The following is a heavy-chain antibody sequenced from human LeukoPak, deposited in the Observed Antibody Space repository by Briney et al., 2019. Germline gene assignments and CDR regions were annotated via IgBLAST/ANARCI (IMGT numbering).Heavy chain of an antibody. V-gene: IGHV3-23*01. Sequence: PGGSLRLSCAASGSTFSGYGMSWVRQAPGKGLEWVSAISGSGGSTYYADSVKGRFTISRDNSKNTLYLQMNSLRAEDTAVYYCARRTDYDILTGYYHDMDVWGKGTTVTISS. CDR3: ARRTDYDILTGYYHDMDV. D-gene: IGHD3-9*01. CDR1: GSTFSGYG. CDR2: ISGSGGST. J-gene: IGHJ6*03.